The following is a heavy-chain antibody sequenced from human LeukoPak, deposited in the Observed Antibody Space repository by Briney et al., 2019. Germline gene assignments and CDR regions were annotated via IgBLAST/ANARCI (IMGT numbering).Heavy chain of an antibody. CDR1: GFTFSSYW. CDR3: ARDRWGTAMVDY. J-gene: IGHJ4*02. V-gene: IGHV3-74*01. D-gene: IGHD5-18*01. CDR2: INSDGSST. Sequence: PGGSLRRSCAASGFTFSSYWMHWVRQAPGKGLVWVSRINSDGSSTTYADSVKGRFTISRDNAKNTVYLQMNSLRAEDTAVYYCARDRWGTAMVDYWGQGGLVTVSS.